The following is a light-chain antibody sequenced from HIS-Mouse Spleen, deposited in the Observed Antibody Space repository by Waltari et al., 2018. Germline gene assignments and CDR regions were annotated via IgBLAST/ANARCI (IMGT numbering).Light chain of an antibody. V-gene: IGKV1-12*02. Sequence: PSRFSGSGYGTDFTLTISSLQPEDFATYYCQQANSFPSFTLFTFGPGTKVDIK. CDR3: QQANSFPSFTLFT. J-gene: IGKJ3*01.